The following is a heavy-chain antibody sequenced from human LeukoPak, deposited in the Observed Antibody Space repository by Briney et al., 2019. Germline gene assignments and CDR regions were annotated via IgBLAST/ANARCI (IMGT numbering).Heavy chain of an antibody. J-gene: IGHJ6*02. CDR1: GFTFTSYS. V-gene: IGHV3-21*01. D-gene: IGHD6-13*01. CDR2: ISSGSSYI. CDR3: ARGTIAAAGRNYYYYGMDV. Sequence: GGSLRLSCAASGFTFTSYSMTWVRQAPGKGLEWVSSISSGSSYIYYADSVKGRFTISRDNAKNSLYLQMNSLRAEDTAVYYCARGTIAAAGRNYYYYGMDVWGQGTTVTVSS.